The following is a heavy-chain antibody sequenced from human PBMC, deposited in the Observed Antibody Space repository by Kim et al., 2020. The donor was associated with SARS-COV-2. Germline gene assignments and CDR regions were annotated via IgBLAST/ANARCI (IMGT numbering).Heavy chain of an antibody. D-gene: IGHD2-15*01. CDR3: VSGRWHYFDS. J-gene: IGHJ4*02. CDR2: GST. Sequence: GSTNYNPTLKSRVTMSLDTSKNQFSLKLSSVAAADSAIYYCVSGRWHYFDSWGQGILVTVSS. V-gene: IGHV4-59*09.